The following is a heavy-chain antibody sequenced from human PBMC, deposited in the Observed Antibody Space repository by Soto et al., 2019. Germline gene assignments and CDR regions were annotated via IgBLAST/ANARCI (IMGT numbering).Heavy chain of an antibody. J-gene: IGHJ6*02. D-gene: IGHD3-16*01. CDR3: AKGRYEGSVTRFWGGEGGPYYYYGMDV. Sequence: LKISCAASGFTFSSYAMSWVRQAPGKGLEWVSAITGSGGSTYYADSVKGRFTISRDNSKNTLYLQMNSLRAEDTAVYYCAKGRYEGSVTRFWGGEGGPYYYYGMDVWGQGTTVTVS. CDR2: ITGSGGST. V-gene: IGHV3-23*01. CDR1: GFTFSSYA.